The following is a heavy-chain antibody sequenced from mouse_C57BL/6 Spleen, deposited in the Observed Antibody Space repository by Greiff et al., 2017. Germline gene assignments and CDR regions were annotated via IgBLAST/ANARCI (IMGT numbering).Heavy chain of an antibody. CDR2: IYPGSGST. J-gene: IGHJ3*01. D-gene: IGHD1-1*01. Sequence: QVQLQQPGAELVKPGASVKMSCKASGYTFTSYRITWVKQRHGQGLEWSGDIYPGSGSTNYNEKFKSKATLTVDTSSSPAYMQLSSLTSEDSSIYYSAIYGPYYYGSSYEPAWFAYWGQGTLVTVSA. CDR1: GYTFTSYR. CDR3: AIYGPYYYGSSYEPAWFAY. V-gene: IGHV1-55*01.